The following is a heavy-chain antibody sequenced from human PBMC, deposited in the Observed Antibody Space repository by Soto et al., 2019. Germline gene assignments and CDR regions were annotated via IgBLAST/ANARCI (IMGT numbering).Heavy chain of an antibody. D-gene: IGHD5-18*01. V-gene: IGHV3-74*01. J-gene: IGHJ6*02. CDR3: ARDLGWIQLWLRYYYYGMDV. CDR2: INSDGSST. CDR1: GFTFSSYW. Sequence: PGGSLRLSCAASGFTFSSYWMHWVRQAPGKGLVWVSRINSDGSSTSYADSVKGRFTISRDNAKNTLYLQMNSLRAEDTAVYYCARDLGWIQLWLRYYYYGMDVWGQGTTVTVSS.